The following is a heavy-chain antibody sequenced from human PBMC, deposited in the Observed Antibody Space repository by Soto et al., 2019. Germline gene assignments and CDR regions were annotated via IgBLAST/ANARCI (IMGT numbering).Heavy chain of an antibody. CDR2: IYYSGST. Sequence: SETLSLTCTVSGGSISRSTYYWGWIRQPPGKGLEWIGSIYYSGSTYYRPSLKSRFTISVDTSKNQFSLKLSSVTAADTAVYYCARQVPAAIRLGWFDPWGQGTLVTVSS. J-gene: IGHJ5*02. V-gene: IGHV4-39*01. D-gene: IGHD2-2*02. CDR3: ARQVPAAIRLGWFDP. CDR1: GGSISRSTYY.